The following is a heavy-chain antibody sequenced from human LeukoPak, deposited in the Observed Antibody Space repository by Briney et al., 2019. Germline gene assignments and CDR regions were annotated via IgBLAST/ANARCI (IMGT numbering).Heavy chain of an antibody. CDR2: ISYDGSNK. V-gene: IGHV3-30*04. Sequence: GRSLRLSCAASGFTFSSYAMHWVRQAPGKGLEWVAVISYDGSNKYYADSVKGLFTISRDNSKNTLYLQMNSLRAEDTAVYYCARDQYTTYSSSDRVPLFGYWGQGTLVTVSS. J-gene: IGHJ4*02. CDR1: GFTFSSYA. D-gene: IGHD6-13*01. CDR3: ARDQYTTYSSSDRVPLFGY.